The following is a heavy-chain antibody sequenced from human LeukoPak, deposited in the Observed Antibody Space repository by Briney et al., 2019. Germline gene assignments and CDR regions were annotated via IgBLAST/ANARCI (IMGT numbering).Heavy chain of an antibody. V-gene: IGHV4-59*01. CDR3: ASTTYYYDSSGYSADY. J-gene: IGHJ4*02. CDR1: GGSISSYY. Sequence: PSETLSLTCTVSGGSISSYYWSWIRQPPGTGLDWIGNIYYSGSTNYNPSLKSRVTISVDTSKNQFSLKLSSVTAADTAVYYCASTTYYYDSSGYSADYWGQGTLVTVSS. CDR2: IYYSGST. D-gene: IGHD3-22*01.